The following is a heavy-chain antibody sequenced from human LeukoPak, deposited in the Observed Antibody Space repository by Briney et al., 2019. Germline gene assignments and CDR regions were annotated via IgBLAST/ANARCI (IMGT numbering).Heavy chain of an antibody. CDR2: IKSKTDGGTT. CDR3: TTDQGDYYDRSWVNY. V-gene: IGHV3-15*01. CDR1: GFTFSNAW. Sequence: PGGSLRLSCAASGFTFSNAWMSWVRQAPGKGLEWVGRIKSKTDGGTTGYAAPVKGRFTISRDGSKNTLYLQMNSLKTEDTAVYYCTTDQGDYYDRSWVNYWGQGTLVTVSS. J-gene: IGHJ4*02. D-gene: IGHD3-22*01.